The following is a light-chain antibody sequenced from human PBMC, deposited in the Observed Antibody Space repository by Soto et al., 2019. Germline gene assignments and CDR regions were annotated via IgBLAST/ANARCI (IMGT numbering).Light chain of an antibody. CDR3: QQSYSTLLT. Sequence: DIQMTQSPSSLSASVGDRVTIACRASQSISSYLNWYQHKPGKAPKLLIYAASSLQSGVPSRFSGSGSGTDFILSISSLQPEDFATYYCQQSYSTLLTFGQGTKVEIK. CDR1: QSISSY. CDR2: AAS. J-gene: IGKJ1*01. V-gene: IGKV1-39*01.